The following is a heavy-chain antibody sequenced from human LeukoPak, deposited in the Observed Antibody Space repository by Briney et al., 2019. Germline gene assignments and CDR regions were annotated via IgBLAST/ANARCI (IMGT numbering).Heavy chain of an antibody. Sequence: GGSLRLSCAASGLTFSSYTMNWVRQPPGKGLEWVSSIGSSSNFISYADSVKGRFTISRDNAKNSLYLQMNSVRAEDTAVYYCARSREDIVLVPASYWGQGTLVTVSS. CDR2: IGSSSNFI. V-gene: IGHV3-21*01. D-gene: IGHD2-2*01. CDR1: GLTFSSYT. J-gene: IGHJ4*02. CDR3: ARSREDIVLVPASY.